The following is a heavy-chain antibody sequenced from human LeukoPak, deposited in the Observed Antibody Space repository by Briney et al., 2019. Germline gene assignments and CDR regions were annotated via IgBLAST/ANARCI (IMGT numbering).Heavy chain of an antibody. D-gene: IGHD3-22*01. CDR2: ISGSGGST. V-gene: IGHV3-23*01. CDR1: GFTFSSYA. J-gene: IGHJ4*02. Sequence: GGSLRLSCEASGFTFSSYAMSWVRQAPGKGLEWVSAISGSGGSTYYADSVKGRFTISRDNSKNTLYLQMNSLRAEDTAVYYCAKDQEYDSTFDYWGQGTLVTVSS. CDR3: AKDQEYDSTFDY.